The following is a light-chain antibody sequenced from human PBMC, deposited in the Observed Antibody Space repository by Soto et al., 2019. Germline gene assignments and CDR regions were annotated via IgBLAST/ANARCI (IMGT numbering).Light chain of an antibody. J-gene: IGLJ1*01. CDR1: SGDVGGYKF. Sequence: QSVLTQPASVSGSPGQSITIYCTGTSGDVGGYKFVSWYQQHPGKAPKLMIYEVSNRPSGVPDRFSGSKSGNTASLTVSGLQAEDEADYYCSSYAGSSNVFGTGTKVTVL. CDR3: SSYAGSSNV. V-gene: IGLV2-8*01. CDR2: EVS.